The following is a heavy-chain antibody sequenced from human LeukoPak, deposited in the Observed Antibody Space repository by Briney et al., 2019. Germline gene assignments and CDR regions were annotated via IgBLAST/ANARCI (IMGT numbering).Heavy chain of an antibody. CDR2: IYSGGST. CDR1: GFTFSSNY. D-gene: IGHD3-22*01. Sequence: GGSLRLSCAASGFTFSSNYMSWVRQAPGKGLEWVSVIYSGGSTYYADSVKGRFTISRDNSKNTLYLQMNSLRAEDTAVYYCAKGPYNYYDSSGYYSRWGYFDYWGQGTLVTVSS. CDR3: AKGPYNYYDSSGYYSRWGYFDY. J-gene: IGHJ4*02. V-gene: IGHV3-53*01.